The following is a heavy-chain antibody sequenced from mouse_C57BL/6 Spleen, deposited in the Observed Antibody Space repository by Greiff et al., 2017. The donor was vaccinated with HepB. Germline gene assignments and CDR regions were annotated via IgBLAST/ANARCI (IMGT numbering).Heavy chain of an antibody. CDR3: AKEGAYYYAMDY. CDR1: GYTFTDYY. V-gene: IGHV1-76*01. CDR2: IYPGSGNT. D-gene: IGHD6-5*01. Sequence: VKLMESGAELVRPGASVKLSCKASGYTFTDYYINWVKQRPGQGLEWIARIYPGSGNTYYNEKFKGKATLTAEKSSSTAYMQLSSLTSEDSAVYFCAKEGAYYYAMDYWGQGTSVTVSS. J-gene: IGHJ4*01.